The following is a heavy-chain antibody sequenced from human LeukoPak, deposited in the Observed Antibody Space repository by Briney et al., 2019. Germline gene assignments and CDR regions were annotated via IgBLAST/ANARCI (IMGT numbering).Heavy chain of an antibody. D-gene: IGHD6-13*01. V-gene: IGHV3-23*01. J-gene: IGHJ6*03. CDR2: ISGSGGST. CDR3: AKLGPKMRLGLSSSWLRGVSYMDV. CDR1: GFTFSSYA. Sequence: PGGTLRLSCAASGFTFSSYAMSWVRQAPGKGLEWVSAISGSGGSTYYADSVRGRFTISRDNSKNTLYLQMNSLRAEDTAVYYCAKLGPKMRLGLSSSWLRGVSYMDVWGKGTTVTVSS.